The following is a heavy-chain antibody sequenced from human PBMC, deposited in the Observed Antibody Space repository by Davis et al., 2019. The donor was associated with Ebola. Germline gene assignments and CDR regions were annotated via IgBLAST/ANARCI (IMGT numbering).Heavy chain of an antibody. V-gene: IGHV4-34*01. CDR3: AILGDWFDP. CDR2: IYHSGST. J-gene: IGHJ5*02. Sequence: SETLSLTCAVYGGSFSGYYWSWIRQPPGKGLEWIGEIYHSGSTNYNPSLKSRVTISVDKSKNQFSLKLSSVTAADTAVYYCAILGDWFDPWGQGTLVTVSS. CDR1: GGSFSGYY. D-gene: IGHD3-3*01.